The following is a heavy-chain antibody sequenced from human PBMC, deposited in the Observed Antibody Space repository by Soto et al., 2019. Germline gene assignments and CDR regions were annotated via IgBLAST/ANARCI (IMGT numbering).Heavy chain of an antibody. Sequence: GGSLGLSCAASGFTFSSYAMSWVRQAPGKGLEWVSAISGSGGSTYYADSVKGRFTISRDNSKNTLYLQMNSLRAEDTAVYYCAKDSDYIWGSNDAFDIWGQGTMVTVSS. V-gene: IGHV3-23*01. CDR1: GFTFSSYA. D-gene: IGHD3-16*01. CDR3: AKDSDYIWGSNDAFDI. CDR2: ISGSGGST. J-gene: IGHJ3*02.